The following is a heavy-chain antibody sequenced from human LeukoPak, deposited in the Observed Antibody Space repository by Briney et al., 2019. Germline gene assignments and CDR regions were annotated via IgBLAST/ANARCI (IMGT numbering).Heavy chain of an antibody. CDR1: GYTFTSYG. V-gene: IGHV1-18*04. CDR2: ISAYNGNT. CDR3: ARVDRLLWFGEFYGMDV. J-gene: IGHJ6*04. Sequence: ASVKVSCKASGYTFTSYGISWVRQAPGQGLEWMGWISAYNGNTNYAQKLQGRVTMTTDTSTSTAYMGLRSLRSDDTAVYYCARVDRLLWFGEFYGMDVWGKGTTVTVSS. D-gene: IGHD3-10*01.